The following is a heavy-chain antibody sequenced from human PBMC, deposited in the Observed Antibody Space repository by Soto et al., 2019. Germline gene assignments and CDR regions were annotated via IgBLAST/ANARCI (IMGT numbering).Heavy chain of an antibody. Sequence: SGPTLVNPTQTLTLTCTFSGFSLSTSGMCVSWIRQPPGKALEWLALIDWDDDKYYSTSLKTRLTISKDTSKNQVVLTMTNMDPVDTATYYCARFLSYGDQRRLMDVSGQGTTVTVSS. CDR2: IDWDDDK. V-gene: IGHV2-70*01. D-gene: IGHD4-17*01. CDR1: GFSLSTSGMC. J-gene: IGHJ6*02. CDR3: ARFLSYGDQRRLMDV.